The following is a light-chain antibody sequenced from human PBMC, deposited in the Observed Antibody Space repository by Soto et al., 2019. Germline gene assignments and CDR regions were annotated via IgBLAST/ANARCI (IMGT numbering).Light chain of an antibody. CDR3: QVWDSGSAQRV. Sequence: SYELTQPPSVSVAPGKTARITCGGNNIGSKSVHWYQQKPGQAPVLVIYYDSDRPSGIPERFSGSNSGNTATLTISRVEAGDEADYYCQVWDSGSAQRVFGGGTKLTVL. CDR1: NIGSKS. V-gene: IGLV3-21*04. CDR2: YDS. J-gene: IGLJ2*01.